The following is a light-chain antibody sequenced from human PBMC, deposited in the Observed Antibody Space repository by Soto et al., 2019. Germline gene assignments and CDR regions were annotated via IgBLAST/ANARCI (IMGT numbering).Light chain of an antibody. CDR1: QSVSSK. V-gene: IGKV3-15*01. CDR3: QQYNNWPRT. J-gene: IGKJ1*01. Sequence: EMVMTQSPATLSVSPGERATLSCRASQSVSSKLAWYQQKPGQAPRLLIYGASTRATGIPARFSGSGSGTEFTLTISSLQSEDFAVYYCQQYNNWPRTFGQGTKVDIK. CDR2: GAS.